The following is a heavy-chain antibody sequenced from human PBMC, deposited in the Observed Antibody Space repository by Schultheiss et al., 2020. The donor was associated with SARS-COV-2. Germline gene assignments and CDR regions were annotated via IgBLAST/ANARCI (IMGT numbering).Heavy chain of an antibody. CDR2: IWYDGRNK. Sequence: GGSLRLSCAASGFTFSSYGMHWVRQAPGKGLEWVAVIWYDGRNKLYGDSVKGRLTISRDNSKSTLYLQMNSLRAEDTAVYYCAKENSNYADYWGQGTLVTVSS. CDR3: AKENSNYADY. CDR1: GFTFSSYG. V-gene: IGHV3-33*06. D-gene: IGHD4-11*01. J-gene: IGHJ4*02.